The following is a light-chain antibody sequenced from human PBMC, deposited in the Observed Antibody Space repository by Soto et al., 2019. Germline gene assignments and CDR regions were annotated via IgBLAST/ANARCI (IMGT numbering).Light chain of an antibody. J-gene: IGKJ5*01. CDR3: QQYGSSPPIT. CDR1: HSVSSSY. Sequence: EIVLTQSPGTLSLSPGERATLSCRASHSVSSSYLAWYQQKPGQAPRLLIYGASSRATGIPDRFSGSGSGTDFTLTISRLEPEDFAVYYCQQYGSSPPITFVQGTRQEIK. CDR2: GAS. V-gene: IGKV3-20*01.